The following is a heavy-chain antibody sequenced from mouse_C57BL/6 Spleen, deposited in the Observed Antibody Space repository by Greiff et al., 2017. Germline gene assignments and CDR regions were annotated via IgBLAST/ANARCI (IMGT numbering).Heavy chain of an antibody. CDR3: ARVRGVYYFDY. CDR2: INYDGSST. Sequence: EVKVVESEGGLVQPGSSMKLSCTASGFTFSDYYMAWVRQVPEKGLEWVANINYDGSSTYYLDSLKSRFIISRDNAKNILYLQMSSLKSEDTATYYCARVRGVYYFDYWGQGTTLTVSS. V-gene: IGHV5-16*01. CDR1: GFTFSDYY. J-gene: IGHJ2*01.